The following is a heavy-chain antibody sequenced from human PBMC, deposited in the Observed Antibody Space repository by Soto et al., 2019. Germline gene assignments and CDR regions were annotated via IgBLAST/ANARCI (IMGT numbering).Heavy chain of an antibody. J-gene: IGHJ6*02. CDR3: ASSASIYCSGGSCSYYDMDV. D-gene: IGHD2-15*01. CDR2: ISAHKGNT. CDR1: GYTFNSYG. V-gene: IGHV1-18*01. Sequence: QVQLVQSGAEVKKPGASVKVSCKASGYTFNSYGISWARQAPGQGLEWMGWISAHKGNTNYAQKLQGRVTMTTDTSTSTVYMELRSLRSDDTAVYYCASSASIYCSGGSCSYYDMDVWGQGTTVIVSS.